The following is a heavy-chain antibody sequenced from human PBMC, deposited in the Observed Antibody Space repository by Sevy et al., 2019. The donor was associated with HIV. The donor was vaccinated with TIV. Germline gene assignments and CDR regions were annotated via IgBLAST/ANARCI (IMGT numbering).Heavy chain of an antibody. D-gene: IGHD3-10*01. CDR2: ISYSGGST. Sequence: GGSLRLSCAASGFTFSTYAMTWVRQAPGKGLEWVSVISYSGGSTYYADSVRGQFTISRDNSKNTLYLQMNSLRVKDTAVYYCAKDRVSGTYYTGDFDYWGQGTLVTVSS. CDR3: AKDRVSGTYYTGDFDY. V-gene: IGHV3-23*01. CDR1: GFTFSTYA. J-gene: IGHJ4*02.